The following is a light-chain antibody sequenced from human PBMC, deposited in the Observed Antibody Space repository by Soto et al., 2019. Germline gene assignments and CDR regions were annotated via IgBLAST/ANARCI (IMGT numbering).Light chain of an antibody. J-gene: IGLJ1*01. V-gene: IGLV2-8*01. CDR1: RSDVGGYNY. CDR2: EVN. CDR3: SSYAGSNNYV. Sequence: QSVXTQPPSGSGSPGQSVTISCTGTRSDVGGYNYVSWYQQHPGKAPKLMIYEVNQRPSGVPDRFSGSKSGNTASLTVSGLQAEDEADYYCSSYAGSNNYVFGTGTKVTVL.